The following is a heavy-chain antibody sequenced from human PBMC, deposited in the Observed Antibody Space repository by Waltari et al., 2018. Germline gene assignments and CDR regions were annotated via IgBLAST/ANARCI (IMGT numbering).Heavy chain of an antibody. J-gene: IGHJ6*03. Sequence: QVQLQESGPGLVKPSETLSLTCAVSGYSISSGYYWGWIRQPPGKGLEWIGSIYHSGSTYYNPSLKSRVTISVDTSKNQCSLKLSSVTAADTAVYYCARDSPYYDILTGYYYYMDVWGKGTTVTVSS. D-gene: IGHD3-9*01. CDR3: ARDSPYYDILTGYYYYMDV. CDR2: IYHSGST. CDR1: GYSISSGYY. V-gene: IGHV4-38-2*02.